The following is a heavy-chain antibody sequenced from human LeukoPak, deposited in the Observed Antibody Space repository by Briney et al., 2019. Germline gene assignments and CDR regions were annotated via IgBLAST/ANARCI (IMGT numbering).Heavy chain of an antibody. D-gene: IGHD3-10*01. CDR2: ISSRSKYT. Sequence: GGSLRLSCAASGFXFSDHYISWIRQAPGKGREWVSYISSRSKYTDYADSVKGRFTISRDNVKNLLYLLMNSLRAEDTAVYYCAREGVRGSRAIDAFDIWGQGTMVTVSS. CDR3: AREGVRGSRAIDAFDI. CDR1: GFXFSDHY. J-gene: IGHJ3*02. V-gene: IGHV3-11*05.